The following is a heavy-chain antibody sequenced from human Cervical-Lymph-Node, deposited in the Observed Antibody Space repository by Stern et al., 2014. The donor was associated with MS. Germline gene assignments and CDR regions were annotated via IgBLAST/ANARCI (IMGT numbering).Heavy chain of an antibody. CDR3: ARATDL. J-gene: IGHJ5*02. CDR1: GASITSYY. CDR2: IYYRGNT. Sequence: QVQLQQWGPGLLRPSETLSLTCTVSGASITSYYWSWIRQPPGKGLEWIGYIYYRGNTNYNASLKGRVAISIGTSKTQFSLRLSSVTAADTAVYYCARATDLWGQGTLVTVSS. V-gene: IGHV4-59*01.